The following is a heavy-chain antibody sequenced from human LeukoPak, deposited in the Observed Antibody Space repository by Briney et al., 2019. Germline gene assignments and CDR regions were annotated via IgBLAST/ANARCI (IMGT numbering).Heavy chain of an antibody. CDR1: GFTFSAYT. CDR2: ISSSSSAA. CDR3: ARDRPYSNSPPGP. D-gene: IGHD6-6*01. Sequence: PGGSLRLSCAASGFTFSAYTMNWVRQAPGKGLEWVSYISSSSSAAYYADSVRGRFTISRDNAKNSLYLQMNSLRDEDTAVYYCARDRPYSNSPPGPWGQGTLVTVSS. J-gene: IGHJ5*02. V-gene: IGHV3-48*02.